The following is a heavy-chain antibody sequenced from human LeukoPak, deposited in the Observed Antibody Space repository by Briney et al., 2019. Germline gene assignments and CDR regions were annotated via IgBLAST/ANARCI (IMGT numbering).Heavy chain of an antibody. CDR2: ISGSRGTT. CDR1: GFTFSSYA. V-gene: IGHV3-23*01. J-gene: IGHJ4*02. D-gene: IGHD3-16*01. Sequence: GGSLRLSCAASGFTFSSYAMSWVRQAPGKGLEWVSGISGSRGTTYYADSVKGRLTISRDNSKNTLYLQMNSLRADDTAVYNCAKKLRGTYSFDCWGQGTLVTVSS. CDR3: AKKLRGTYSFDC.